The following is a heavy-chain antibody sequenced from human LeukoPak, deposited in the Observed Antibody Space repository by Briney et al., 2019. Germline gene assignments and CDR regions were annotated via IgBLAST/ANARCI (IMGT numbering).Heavy chain of an antibody. CDR1: GFTFSDYY. CDR2: VGDSGGTI. V-gene: IGHV3-11*04. J-gene: IGHJ4*02. Sequence: GGSLRLSCAASGFTFSDYYMAWMRQAPGKGLEWASYVGDSGGTIFYADSVKGRFTISTGDAKNSLYLQMNSLRAEDTAVYYCVRDDDRPDNGLDYWGQGTLVTVSS. D-gene: IGHD3-22*01. CDR3: VRDDDRPDNGLDY.